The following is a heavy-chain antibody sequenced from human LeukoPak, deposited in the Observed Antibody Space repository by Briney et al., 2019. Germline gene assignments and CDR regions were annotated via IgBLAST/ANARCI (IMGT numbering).Heavy chain of an antibody. J-gene: IGHJ4*02. CDR3: ARERYYGYYNSYYFDY. CDR2: ISSSGSTI. D-gene: IGHD1-26*01. CDR1: GFTFSDYY. V-gene: IGHV3-11*01. Sequence: NPGGSLRLSCAASGFTFSDYYMSWIRQAPGKGLEWVSYISSSGSTIYYADSVKGRFTISRDSAKNSLYLQMNSLRAEDTAVYYCARERYYGYYNSYYFDYWGQGTLVTVSS.